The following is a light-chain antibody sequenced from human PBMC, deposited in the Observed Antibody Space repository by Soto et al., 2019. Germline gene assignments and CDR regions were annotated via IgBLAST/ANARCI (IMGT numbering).Light chain of an antibody. CDR3: QQYFTTPIT. J-gene: IGKJ5*01. Sequence: DIVMTHSPDFLAVSLCERATINCRSSQSVFDSSDNKNYLAWYQQKPGQPPKLLIYWASTRESGVPDRFSGSGSGTGFTLTISSLQTEDVAVYYCQQYFTTPITFGQGTRLEI. V-gene: IGKV4-1*01. CDR2: WAS. CDR1: QSVFDSSDNKNY.